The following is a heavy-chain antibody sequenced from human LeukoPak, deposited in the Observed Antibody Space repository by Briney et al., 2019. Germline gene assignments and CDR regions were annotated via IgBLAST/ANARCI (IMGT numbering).Heavy chain of an antibody. V-gene: IGHV3-74*01. CDR3: ARDLQWLREASQTDLDY. D-gene: IGHD5-12*01. J-gene: IGHJ4*02. CDR1: GFTFSSYS. Sequence: GGSLRLSCAASGFTFSSYSINWVRQAPGKGLVWVSRINSDGSSTSYADSVKGRFTISRDNAKNTLYLQMNSLRAEDTAVYYCARDLQWLREASQTDLDYWGQGTLVTVSS. CDR2: INSDGSST.